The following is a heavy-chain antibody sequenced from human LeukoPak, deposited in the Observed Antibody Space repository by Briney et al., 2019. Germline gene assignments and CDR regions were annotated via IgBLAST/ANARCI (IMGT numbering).Heavy chain of an antibody. CDR3: TTRRLYCTSSTCSRSQVAY. J-gene: IGHJ4*02. CDR2: IKGKTDGGTR. CDR1: GITFSNAW. Sequence: PGGSLRLSCAASGITFSNAWMSWVRQAPGKGLEWVGRIKGKTDGGTRDYAAPVKGRFTISRDDSKNTLDLQMNSLKTEDTAVYYCTTRRLYCTSSTCSRSQVAYWGQGTLVTVSS. V-gene: IGHV3-15*01. D-gene: IGHD2-2*01.